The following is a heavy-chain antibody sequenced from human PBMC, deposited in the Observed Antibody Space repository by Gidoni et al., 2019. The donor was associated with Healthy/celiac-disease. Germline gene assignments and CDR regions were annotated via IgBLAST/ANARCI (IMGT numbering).Heavy chain of an antibody. V-gene: IGHV3-48*02. D-gene: IGHD4-17*01. CDR1: GFTFSSYS. Sequence: EVQLVESGGGLVQPGGSLRLPCAASGFTFSSYSMTWVRQAPGKGLEWVSYISSSSSTIYYADSVKGRFTISRDNAKNSLYLQMNSLRDEDTAVYYCAREGPRDRYGDYIYYYGMDVWGQGTTVTVSS. J-gene: IGHJ6*02. CDR3: AREGPRDRYGDYIYYYGMDV. CDR2: ISSSSSTI.